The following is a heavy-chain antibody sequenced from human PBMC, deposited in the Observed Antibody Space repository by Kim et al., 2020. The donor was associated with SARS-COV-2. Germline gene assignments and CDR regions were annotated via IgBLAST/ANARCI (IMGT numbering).Heavy chain of an antibody. CDR1: GGSISGSY. D-gene: IGHD2-15*01. J-gene: IGHJ4*02. V-gene: IGHV4-59*08. CDR2: IYYSGST. CDR3: ARRACSGAACHQDF. Sequence: SETLSLTCTVSGGSISGSYWSWIRQPPGKGLEWIGYIYYSGSTSYNPSLESRVTMSIDTSKQQFSLKVNSVTAADTAVYYCARRACSGAACHQDFWGQGTRVTVSS.